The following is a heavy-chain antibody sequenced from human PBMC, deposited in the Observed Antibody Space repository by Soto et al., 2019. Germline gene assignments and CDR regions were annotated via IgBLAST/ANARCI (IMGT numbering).Heavy chain of an antibody. CDR2: IVVGSGNT. D-gene: IGHD3-3*01. CDR1: GFTFTSSA. J-gene: IGHJ6*02. CDR3: VADPTIYSITIFGVAPGYYGMDV. Sequence: GASVKVSCKASGFTFTSSAVQWVRQARGQRLEWIGWIVVGSGNTNYAQKFQERVTITRDMSTSTAYMELSSLRSEDTAVYYCVADPTIYSITIFGVAPGYYGMDVWGQGTTVTVSS. V-gene: IGHV1-58*01.